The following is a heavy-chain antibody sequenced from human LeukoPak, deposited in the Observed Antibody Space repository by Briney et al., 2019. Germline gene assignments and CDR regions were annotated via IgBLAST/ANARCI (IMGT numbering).Heavy chain of an antibody. D-gene: IGHD3-3*01. CDR1: GLTFSRYA. Sequence: GGSLRLSCAASGLTFSRYAMSWVRQAPGKGLEWVSSITDNSGSTYYADSVQGRFIISRDNSKNTLYLQMNSLRAEDTAVYYCAKHRGYYDLRNAFDIWGQGTMVTVSS. J-gene: IGHJ3*02. V-gene: IGHV3-23*01. CDR2: ITDNSGST. CDR3: AKHRGYYDLRNAFDI.